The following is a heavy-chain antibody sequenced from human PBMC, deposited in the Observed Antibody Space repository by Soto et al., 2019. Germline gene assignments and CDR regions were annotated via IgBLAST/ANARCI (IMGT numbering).Heavy chain of an antibody. CDR1: GFTFSGSA. V-gene: IGHV3-73*01. J-gene: IGHJ6*02. Sequence: EVPLVESGGGLVQPGGSLKLSCAASGFTFSGSAMHWVRQASGKGLEWVGRIRSKANSYATAYAASVKGRFTISRDDSKNTAYLQMNSLKPEDTAVYYCTMTGMDVWGQGTTVTVSS. CDR2: IRSKANSYAT. CDR3: TMTGMDV.